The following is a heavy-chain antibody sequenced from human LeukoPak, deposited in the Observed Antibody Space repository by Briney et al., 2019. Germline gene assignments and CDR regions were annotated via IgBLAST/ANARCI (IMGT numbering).Heavy chain of an antibody. V-gene: IGHV3-7*04. CDR3: ARDFSGSAYYFDY. J-gene: IGHJ4*02. Sequence: GGSLRLSCAASGFTFSSYWMSWVRQAPGKGLEWVANIKQDGSEKYYVDSVKGQFTISRDNAKNSLYLQMNSLRAEDTAVYYCARDFSGSAYYFDYWGQGTLVTVSS. CDR1: GFTFSSYW. CDR2: IKQDGSEK. D-gene: IGHD1-26*01.